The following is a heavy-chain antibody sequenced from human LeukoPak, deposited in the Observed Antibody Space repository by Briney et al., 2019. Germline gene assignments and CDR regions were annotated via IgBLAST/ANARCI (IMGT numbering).Heavy chain of an antibody. CDR1: GGSISGYY. D-gene: IGHD6-13*01. CDR3: ARGGAAAENFDY. CDR2: IYYSGST. Sequence: SETLSLTCTVSGGSISGYYWSWIRQPPGKGLEWIGYIYYSGSTNYNPSLKSRVAISVDTSKNQFSLKLSSVTAADTDVYYCARGGAAAENFDYWGQGTLVTVSS. V-gene: IGHV4-59*01. J-gene: IGHJ4*02.